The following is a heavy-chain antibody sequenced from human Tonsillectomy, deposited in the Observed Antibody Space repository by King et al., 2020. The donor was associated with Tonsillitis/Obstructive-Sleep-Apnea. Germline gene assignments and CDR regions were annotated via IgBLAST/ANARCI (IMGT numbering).Heavy chain of an antibody. V-gene: IGHV6-1*01. CDR1: GDSVSSNSAA. CDR3: ARDQNSFDSGYFDY. D-gene: IGHD3-22*01. CDR2: TYYRSKWYN. Sequence: VQLQQSGPGLVKPSQTLSLTCAISGDSVSSNSAAWNWIRHFPSRGLEWLGRTYYRSKWYNDYSLSVKSRITINRDTSKNQFSLQLNSLTREDTAVYYCARDQNSFDSGYFDYWGQGTLVTVSS. J-gene: IGHJ4*02.